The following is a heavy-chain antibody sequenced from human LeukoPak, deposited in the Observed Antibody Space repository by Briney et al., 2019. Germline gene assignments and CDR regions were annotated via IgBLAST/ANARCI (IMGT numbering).Heavy chain of an antibody. D-gene: IGHD2-15*01. V-gene: IGHV4-4*07. J-gene: IGHJ4*02. CDR1: GGSISSYY. CDR3: WRVICSGGSCRFDY. CDR2: IYTSGST. Sequence: PSETLSLTCTVSGGSISSYYWNWIRQPAGKGLEWIGRIYTSGSTNYNPSLKSRVTMSVDTSKNKFSLKLSSVTAAYTAVYYCWRVICSGGSCRFDYWGQGTLVTASS.